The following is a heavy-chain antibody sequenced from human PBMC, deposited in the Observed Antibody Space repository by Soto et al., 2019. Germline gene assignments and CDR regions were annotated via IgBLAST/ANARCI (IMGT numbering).Heavy chain of an antibody. Sequence: QVQLQQWGAGLLKPSETLSLTCAVYGGSFSGYYWSWIRQPPGKGLEWIGEINHTGSTNYNPSLNSRVTTSVDTSKTQFSLSLSCVTAADTVVYYCARARYYDIFTGPYFHFFDFWGQGTLVTVSS. CDR2: INHTGST. CDR3: ARARYYDIFTGPYFHFFDF. V-gene: IGHV4-34*01. J-gene: IGHJ4*02. D-gene: IGHD3-9*01. CDR1: GGSFSGYY.